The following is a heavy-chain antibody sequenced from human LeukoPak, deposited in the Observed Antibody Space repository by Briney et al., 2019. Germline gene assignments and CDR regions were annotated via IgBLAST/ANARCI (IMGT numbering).Heavy chain of an antibody. CDR1: GFTFSSYG. CDR3: ASSGSYRFDH. V-gene: IGHV3-33*08. J-gene: IGHJ4*02. CDR2: ISSDGGTT. Sequence: GGSLRLSCAASGFTFSSYGIHWVRQAPGKGLEWVVVISSDGGTTYYADYVKGRFTIARDNAKNSVYLQMNSLRDEDTAVYYCASSGSYRFDHWGQGTLVTVSS. D-gene: IGHD1-26*01.